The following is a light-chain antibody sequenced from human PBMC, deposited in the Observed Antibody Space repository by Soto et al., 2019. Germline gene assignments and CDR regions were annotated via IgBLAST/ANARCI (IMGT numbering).Light chain of an antibody. CDR3: AAWDDSLSAVV. Sequence: QSVLTQPPSASGTPGQRVTISCSGSGSNIGSNYVYWYQQFPGTAPKLLMYRNYQRPSGVPDRFTGSKSGTSSSLVIIGLRSEDEADYHCAAWDDSLSAVVFGGGTKLTVL. CDR1: GSNIGSNY. V-gene: IGLV1-47*01. J-gene: IGLJ2*01. CDR2: RNY.